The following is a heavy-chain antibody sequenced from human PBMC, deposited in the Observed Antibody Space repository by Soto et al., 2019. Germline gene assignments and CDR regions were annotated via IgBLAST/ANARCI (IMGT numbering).Heavy chain of an antibody. CDR1: GFTFSSYA. D-gene: IGHD3-22*01. CDR3: AKEYKYYYDSRENWFDP. V-gene: IGHV3-23*01. Sequence: GSLRLSCAASGFTFSSYAMSWVRQAPGKGLEWVSAISGSGGSTYYADSVKGRFTISRDNSKNTLYLQMNSLRAEDTAVYYCAKEYKYYYDSRENWFDPWGQGTLVTVSS. CDR2: ISGSGGST. J-gene: IGHJ5*02.